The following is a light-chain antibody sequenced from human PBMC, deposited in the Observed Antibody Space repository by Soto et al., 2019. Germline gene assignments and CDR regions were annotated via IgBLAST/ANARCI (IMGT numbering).Light chain of an antibody. Sequence: EIVLTQSPGTLSLSPGGRATLSCGASQSVSRNYVAWYQQKPGQSPRLLIYGASNRASGIPDRFSGSASGADFTLSIARLEPEDFAMYYCQQYGSTPLTFGGGTKVEIK. CDR3: QQYGSTPLT. CDR1: QSVSRNY. J-gene: IGKJ4*01. V-gene: IGKV3-20*01. CDR2: GAS.